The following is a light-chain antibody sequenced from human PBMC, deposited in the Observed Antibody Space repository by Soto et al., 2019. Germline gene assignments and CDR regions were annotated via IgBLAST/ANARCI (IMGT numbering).Light chain of an antibody. J-gene: IGLJ3*02. V-gene: IGLV2-8*01. CDR2: EVS. CDR1: SSDVGAYKY. Sequence: QSVLTQPPSASGPPGQSVTISCTGTSSDVGAYKYVSWYQQYPGKAPKLMIYEVSKRPSGVPDRFSGSKSGNTASLTVSGLQAEDEADYYCTSYVGSNIWVFGGGTKVTVL. CDR3: TSYVGSNIWV.